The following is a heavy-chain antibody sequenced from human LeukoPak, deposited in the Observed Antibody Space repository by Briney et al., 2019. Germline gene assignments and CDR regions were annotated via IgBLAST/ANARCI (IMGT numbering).Heavy chain of an antibody. CDR1: GGSISSSSYY. CDR2: IYYSGST. Sequence: SETLSLTCTVSGGSISSSSYYWGWIRQPPGKGLEWIGSIYYSGSTYYNPSLKSRVTISVDTSKNQFSLKLSSVTAADTAVYYGARLDWLSGTWCDYWGQGTLVTVSS. D-gene: IGHD3-9*01. CDR3: ARLDWLSGTWCDY. J-gene: IGHJ4*02. V-gene: IGHV4-39*01.